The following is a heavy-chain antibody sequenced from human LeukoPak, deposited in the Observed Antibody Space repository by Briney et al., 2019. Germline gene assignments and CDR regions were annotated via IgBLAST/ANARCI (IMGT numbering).Heavy chain of an antibody. CDR1: GGSISSYY. CDR2: IYYSGST. J-gene: IGHJ4*02. D-gene: IGHD4-17*01. Sequence: SETLSLTCTVSGGSISSYYWSWIRQPPGKGLERIGYIYYSGSTNYNPSLKSRVTISVDTSKNQFSLKLSSVTAADTAVYYCARGAYGDHDYWGQGTLVTVSS. V-gene: IGHV4-59*01. CDR3: ARGAYGDHDY.